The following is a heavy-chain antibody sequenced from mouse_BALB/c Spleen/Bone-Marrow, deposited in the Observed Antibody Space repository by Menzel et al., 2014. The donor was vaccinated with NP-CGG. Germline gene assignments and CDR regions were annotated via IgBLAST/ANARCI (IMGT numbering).Heavy chain of an antibody. CDR1: GDSITNAY. Sequence: EVKVEESGPSPVKPSQTLSLTCSVTGDSITNAYWNWIRKFPGNKIDYMGYISYSGNTYYNPSLKSRISITRDTSKNQFYLQLNSVTTEDTATYFCAGGTGYYFDYWGQGTTLTVSS. CDR3: AGGTGYYFDY. D-gene: IGHD3-3*01. J-gene: IGHJ2*01. CDR2: ISYSGNT. V-gene: IGHV3-8*02.